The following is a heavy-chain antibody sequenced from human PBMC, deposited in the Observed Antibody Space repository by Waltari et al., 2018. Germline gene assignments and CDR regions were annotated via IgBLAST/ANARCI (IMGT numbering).Heavy chain of an antibody. Sequence: EVQLVESGGDLVQPGGSLRLSCVASEFTFTNYWRNWARQVPGKGLGWVAMINQDGRRLDYVDSVKGRFTVSRDNAKNSLFLQMSSLRAEDTALYYCVTQSRSTPREYWGQGTLVTVSS. J-gene: IGHJ4*02. V-gene: IGHV3-7*01. CDR3: VTQSRSTPREY. CDR1: EFTFTNYW. CDR2: INQDGRRL.